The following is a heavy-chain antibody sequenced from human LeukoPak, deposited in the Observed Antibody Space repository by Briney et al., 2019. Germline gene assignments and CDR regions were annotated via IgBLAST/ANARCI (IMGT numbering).Heavy chain of an antibody. CDR1: GYTFTGQD. Sequence: ASVKVSCKASGYTFTGQDMHWVRQAPGQGFEWMGWINPNTGATNYAQKFQGRVTMTRDTTINTAYMELTSLTSDDTAVYYCASYPRYSSSPRFDYWGQGTMVTVSP. D-gene: IGHD6-6*01. CDR3: ASYPRYSSSPRFDY. V-gene: IGHV1-2*02. J-gene: IGHJ4*02. CDR2: INPNTGAT.